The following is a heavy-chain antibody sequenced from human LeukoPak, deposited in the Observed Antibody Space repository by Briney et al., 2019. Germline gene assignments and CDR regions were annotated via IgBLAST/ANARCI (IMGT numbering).Heavy chain of an antibody. J-gene: IGHJ4*02. CDR3: ARHSGSQLWSFDY. CDR2: IYDSGSA. D-gene: IGHD1-26*01. CDR1: GASITSYY. V-gene: IGHV4-59*08. Sequence: SETLSLTCTVSGASITSYYWGWIRQPPGKGLEWIGYIYDSGSADYNPSLKSRVSISVDTSKSQFSLKLRSVTAADTAVYYCARHSGSQLWSFDYWGQGSLVTVSS.